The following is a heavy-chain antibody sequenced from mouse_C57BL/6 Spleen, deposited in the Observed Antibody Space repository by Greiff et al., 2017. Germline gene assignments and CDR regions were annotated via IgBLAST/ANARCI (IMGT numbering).Heavy chain of an antibody. J-gene: IGHJ4*01. Sequence: QVQLKESGAELVKPGASVKISCKASGYAFSSYWMNWVKQRPGKGLEWIGQIYPGDGDTNYNGKFKGKATLTADKSSSTAYMQLSSLTSEDSAVYFCARSRGWLLRGAMDYWGQGTSVTVSS. CDR3: ARSRGWLLRGAMDY. D-gene: IGHD2-3*01. CDR2: IYPGDGDT. CDR1: GYAFSSYW. V-gene: IGHV1-80*01.